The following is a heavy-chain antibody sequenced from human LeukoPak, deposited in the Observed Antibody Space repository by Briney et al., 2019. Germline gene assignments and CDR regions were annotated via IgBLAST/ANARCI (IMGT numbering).Heavy chain of an antibody. CDR2: INSDGSST. CDR1: GFTFSSYW. CDR3: AKGKPSSLWPPFDD. V-gene: IGHV3-74*01. J-gene: IGHJ4*02. D-gene: IGHD5-18*01. Sequence: GGSLRLSCAASGFTFSSYWMHWVRQAPGKGLVWVSRINSDGSSTSYADSVKGRFTISRDNSKNTLYLQMNSLKPEDTAVYYCAKGKPSSLWPPFDDWGQGTLVTVSS.